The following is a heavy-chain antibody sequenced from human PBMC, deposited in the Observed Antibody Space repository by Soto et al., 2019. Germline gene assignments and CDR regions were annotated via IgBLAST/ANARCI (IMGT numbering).Heavy chain of an antibody. CDR1: GDTFAFHS. V-gene: IGHV1-69*02. D-gene: IGHD3-10*01. Sequence: QVQLVQSGAEVKRPGSSVKVSCKASGDTFAFHSINWVRQAPGLGLEWMGRINPILSMSNYAQRFQGRVTVTXDXPTSTAYMVLSSLRSEDTAIYYCATSYGSGYRAFDYWGQGALVTVSS. CDR3: ATSYGSGYRAFDY. CDR2: INPILSMS. J-gene: IGHJ4*02.